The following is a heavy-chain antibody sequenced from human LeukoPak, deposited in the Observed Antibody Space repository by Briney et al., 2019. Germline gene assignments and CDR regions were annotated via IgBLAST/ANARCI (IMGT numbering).Heavy chain of an antibody. J-gene: IGHJ5*02. CDR2: ISGGSGST. V-gene: IGHV3-23*01. CDR1: GFTFITYY. Sequence: PGGSLRLSCAASGFTFITYYMNSVRQAPGEGLEWVAGISGGSGSTYYADSVKGRFTVSRDNSKSTLYLQMNSLRAADTAGYYCAKGFSTYAYNLFDPWGQGTLVTVSS. D-gene: IGHD3-3*01. CDR3: AKGFSTYAYNLFDP.